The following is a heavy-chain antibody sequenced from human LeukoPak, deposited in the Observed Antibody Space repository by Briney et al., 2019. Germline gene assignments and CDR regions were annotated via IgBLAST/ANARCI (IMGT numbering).Heavy chain of an antibody. CDR1: GFTFNTYS. CDR2: VSDSGGGT. CDR3: DGADF. V-gene: IGHV3-23*01. J-gene: IGHJ4*02. Sequence: GGSLRLSCAASGFTFNTYSMNWARQAPGKGLEWVSTVSDSGGGTYYADSVKGRFTISRDNSKNTLYLQMNSLRADDTAVYYCDGADFWGQGTLVTVSS.